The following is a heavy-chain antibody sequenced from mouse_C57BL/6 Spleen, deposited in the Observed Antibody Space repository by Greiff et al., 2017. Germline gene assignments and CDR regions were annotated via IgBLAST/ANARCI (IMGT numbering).Heavy chain of an antibody. CDR2: IYPGDGDT. CDR3: AKTAQASYYYAMDY. Sequence: VQLKESGPELVKPGASVKISCKASGYAFSSSWMNWVKQRPGKGLEWIGRIYPGDGDTNYNGKFKGKATLTADKSSSTAYMQLSSLTSEDSAVYFCAKTAQASYYYAMDYWGQGTSVTVSS. V-gene: IGHV1-82*01. J-gene: IGHJ4*01. D-gene: IGHD3-2*02. CDR1: GYAFSSSW.